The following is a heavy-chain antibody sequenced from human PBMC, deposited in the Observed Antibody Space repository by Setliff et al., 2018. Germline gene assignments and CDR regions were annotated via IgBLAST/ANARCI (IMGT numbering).Heavy chain of an antibody. D-gene: IGHD3-16*01. Sequence: PSETLSLTCSVTGMSITSYYWSWIRQSPGRGLEWIGYIYYTGSTTYSPSLKSRVTISPDTSKNQFHLTVKSVTEADTAVYYCARALRSPLGGTAFVPVHFDPWGQGIPVTVSS. V-gene: IGHV4-59*01. CDR1: GMSITSYY. CDR3: ARALRSPLGGTAFVPVHFDP. J-gene: IGHJ5*02. CDR2: IYYTGST.